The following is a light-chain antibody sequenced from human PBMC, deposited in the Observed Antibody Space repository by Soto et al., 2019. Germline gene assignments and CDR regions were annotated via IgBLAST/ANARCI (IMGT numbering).Light chain of an antibody. CDR1: QSVISN. Sequence: EIVLTQSPATVSLSPGERATVCCRASQSVISNLARYQQKAGQAPRLLIYDESNRATGIPARFSGSGSVTDFTLTISSLEPEDVAVYYCQQRRFGPGTKVDIK. CDR3: QQRR. CDR2: DES. V-gene: IGKV3-11*01. J-gene: IGKJ3*01.